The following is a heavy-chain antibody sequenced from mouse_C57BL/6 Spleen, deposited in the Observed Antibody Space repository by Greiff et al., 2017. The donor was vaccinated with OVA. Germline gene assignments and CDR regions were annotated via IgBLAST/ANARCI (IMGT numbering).Heavy chain of an antibody. CDR1: GFTFSSYA. Sequence: EVQLMESGGGLVKPGGSLKLSCAASGFTFSSYAMSWVRQTPEKRLEWVATISDGGSYTYYPDNVKGRFTISRDNAKNNLYLQMSHLKSEDTAMYYCAREGGDGYNYAMDYWGQGTSVTVSS. CDR3: AREGGDGYNYAMDY. D-gene: IGHD2-3*01. V-gene: IGHV5-4*01. CDR2: ISDGGSYT. J-gene: IGHJ4*01.